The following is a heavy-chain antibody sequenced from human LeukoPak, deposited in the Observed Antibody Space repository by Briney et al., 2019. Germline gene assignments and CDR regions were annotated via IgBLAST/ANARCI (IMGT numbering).Heavy chain of an antibody. CDR2: LIGSSGAT. CDR1: GFTFSSYW. Sequence: PGGSLRLSCAASGFTFSSYWMHWVRQAPGKGLEWVAVLIGSSGATDYADSVKGRFTISRDNSKNTLLLQMNSLRAEDTAIYYCAKGAFDYIEIAYFDYWGQGALVTVSS. D-gene: IGHD5-12*01. CDR3: AKGAFDYIEIAYFDY. V-gene: IGHV3-23*01. J-gene: IGHJ4*02.